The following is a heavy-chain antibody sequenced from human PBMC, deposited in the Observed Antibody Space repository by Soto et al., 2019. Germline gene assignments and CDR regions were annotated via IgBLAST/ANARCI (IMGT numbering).Heavy chain of an antibody. CDR1: GGSFSGYY. D-gene: IGHD2-8*01. CDR3: AMGCTNGGCYADYYGMDV. J-gene: IGHJ6*02. V-gene: IGHV4-34*01. CDR2: INHSGST. Sequence: SETLSLTCAVYGGSFSGYYWSWIRQPPGKGLEWIGEINHSGSTNYNPSLKSRVTISVDTSKNQFSLKLSSVTAADTAVYYCAMGCTNGGCYADYYGMDVWGQGTTVTVSS.